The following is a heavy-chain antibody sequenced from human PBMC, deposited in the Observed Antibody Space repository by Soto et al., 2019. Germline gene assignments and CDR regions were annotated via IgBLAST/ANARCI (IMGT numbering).Heavy chain of an antibody. V-gene: IGHV1-69*08. D-gene: IGHD2-2*01. CDR2: IIPILGIA. J-gene: IGHJ3*02. Sequence: QVQLVQSGAEVKKPGSSVKVSCKASGGTFSSYTISWVRQAPGQGLEWMGRIIPILGIANYAQKVQGRVTIXXDXSXXTAYMELSSLRSEDTAVYYCARDGVPAAMGNAFDIWGQGTMVTVSS. CDR3: ARDGVPAAMGNAFDI. CDR1: GGTFSSYT.